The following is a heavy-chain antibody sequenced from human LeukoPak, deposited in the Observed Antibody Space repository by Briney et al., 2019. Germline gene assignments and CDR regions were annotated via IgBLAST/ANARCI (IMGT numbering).Heavy chain of an antibody. Sequence: PSETLSLTCTVSGGSISSYYWSWIRQPPGKGLEWIGYIYYSGSTNYNPSLKSRVTISVDTSKNQFSLKLSSVTAADTAVYYCARNPRSIAVAGLFDYWGQGTLVTVSS. CDR3: ARNPRSIAVAGLFDY. CDR2: IYYSGST. J-gene: IGHJ4*02. V-gene: IGHV4-59*01. D-gene: IGHD6-19*01. CDR1: GGSISSYY.